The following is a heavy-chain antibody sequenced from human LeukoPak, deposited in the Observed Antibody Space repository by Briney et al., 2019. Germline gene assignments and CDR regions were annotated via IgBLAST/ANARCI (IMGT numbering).Heavy chain of an antibody. CDR2: ISAYNGNT. Sequence: ASVKVSCKASGYTFTSYGISGVRQAPGQGLDGMGWISAYNGNTNYAQKLQGRVTMTTDTSTSTAYMELRSLRSDDTAVYYCARVRYSYGGLYYYYGMDVWGQGTTVTVSS. V-gene: IGHV1-18*01. J-gene: IGHJ6*02. D-gene: IGHD5-18*01. CDR3: ARVRYSYGGLYYYYGMDV. CDR1: GYTFTSYG.